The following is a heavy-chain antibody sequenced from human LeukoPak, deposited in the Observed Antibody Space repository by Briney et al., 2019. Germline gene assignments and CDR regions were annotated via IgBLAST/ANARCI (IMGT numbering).Heavy chain of an antibody. D-gene: IGHD5-18*01. CDR1: GFTFSSYA. CDR3: AQRGYSYGYFDY. CDR2: ISGSGGST. Sequence: GGSLRLSCAASGFTFSSYAMSWVRQAPGKGLEWVSAISGSGGSTYYADSVKGRFTISRDNSKSTLYLQMNSLRAEDTAVYYCAQRGYSYGYFDYWGQGTLVTVSS. V-gene: IGHV3-23*01. J-gene: IGHJ4*02.